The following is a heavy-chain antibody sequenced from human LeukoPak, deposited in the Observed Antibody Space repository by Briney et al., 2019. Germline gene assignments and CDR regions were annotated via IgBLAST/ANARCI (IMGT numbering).Heavy chain of an antibody. D-gene: IGHD6-6*01. J-gene: IGHJ4*02. CDR2: IKQDGSEK. V-gene: IGHV3-7*01. CDR1: GFTFGGYW. CDR3: ARGLAEYNRYFDY. Sequence: GGSLRLSCAASGFTFGGYWMSWVRQAPGKGLKWVASIKQDGSEKYYVDSVKGRFTISRDNAKNSLYLQMNSLTAEDTAVYYGARGLAEYNRYFDYWGQGTLVTVSS.